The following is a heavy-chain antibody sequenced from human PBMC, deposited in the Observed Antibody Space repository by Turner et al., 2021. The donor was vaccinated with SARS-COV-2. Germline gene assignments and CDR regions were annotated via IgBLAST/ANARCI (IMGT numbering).Heavy chain of an antibody. Sequence: QVQLVESGGSMVQPGRSLGLSCAASGFTFSNYAMHWVRQAPGKGLEWLAVVSYDGGNKYYADSARGRFTISRDNFGDTVSLQLNSLRPEDTAMYFCARGPGGHGYYWSGALDFWGQGTLVTVS. J-gene: IGHJ3*01. V-gene: IGHV3-30-3*01. CDR1: GFTFSNYA. CDR3: ARGPGGHGYYWSGALDF. D-gene: IGHD3-3*01. CDR2: VSYDGGNK.